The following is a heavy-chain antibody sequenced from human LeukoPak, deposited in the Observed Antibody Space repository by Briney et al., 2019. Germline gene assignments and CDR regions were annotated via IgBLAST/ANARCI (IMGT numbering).Heavy chain of an antibody. D-gene: IGHD3-22*01. CDR2: IKSDGST. Sequence: GGSLRLSCVASGFTFSSYWMHWVRQAPGKGLVWVSRIKSDGSTNYADSVKGRFTTSRDNAKNTVSLQMNSLRAEDTGVYFCARAPSEIGGYYPEYFRHWGQGTLVTVSS. CDR1: GFTFSSYW. CDR3: ARAPSEIGGYYPEYFRH. V-gene: IGHV3-74*01. J-gene: IGHJ1*01.